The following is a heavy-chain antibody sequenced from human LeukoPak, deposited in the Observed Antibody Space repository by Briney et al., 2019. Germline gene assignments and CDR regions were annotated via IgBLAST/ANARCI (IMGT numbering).Heavy chain of an antibody. J-gene: IGHJ4*02. D-gene: IGHD5-12*01. CDR1: GFTFSSYW. CDR3: AKSSSGYSGSFDY. CDR2: INSDGSST. V-gene: IGHV3-74*01. Sequence: GGSLRLSCAASGFTFSSYWMHWVRQAPGKGLVWVSRINSDGSSTNYADSVKGRFTISRDNAKNTLYLQMNSLRAEDTAVYYCAKSSSGYSGSFDYWGQGTLVTVSS.